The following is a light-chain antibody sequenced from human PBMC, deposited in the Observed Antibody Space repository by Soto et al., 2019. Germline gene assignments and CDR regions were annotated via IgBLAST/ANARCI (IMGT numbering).Light chain of an antibody. CDR3: SSYTSTSSYV. CDR1: SSDIGNYNY. Sequence: QSVLTQPASVSGSPGQSITISCTGTSSDIGNYNYVSWYQQHPGKAPKLIISEIRNRHSGVSNRFSGAMSGSTASLTISGLQPEDEADYYCSSYTSTSSYVFGGGTKVTVL. CDR2: EIR. J-gene: IGLJ1*01. V-gene: IGLV2-14*01.